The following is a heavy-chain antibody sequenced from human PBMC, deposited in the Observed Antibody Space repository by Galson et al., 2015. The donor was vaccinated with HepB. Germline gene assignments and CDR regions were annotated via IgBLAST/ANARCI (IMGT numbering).Heavy chain of an antibody. D-gene: IGHD6-19*01. Sequence: SLRLSCAASGFIFSSYAMTWVRQAPGKGLEWVSSISGSGGSTYYADSVEGRFHISRDNSKNTHTLYLQMNSLRVEDTAVYYCAKGADRAVAGTANDYWGQGTLVTVSS. CDR3: AKGADRAVAGTANDY. J-gene: IGHJ4*02. V-gene: IGHV3-23*01. CDR2: ISGSGGST. CDR1: GFIFSSYA.